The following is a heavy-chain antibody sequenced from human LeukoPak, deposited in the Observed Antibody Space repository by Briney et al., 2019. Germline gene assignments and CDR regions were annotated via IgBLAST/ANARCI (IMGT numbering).Heavy chain of an antibody. J-gene: IGHJ4*02. Sequence: SETLSLTCAVYGESFSVYSWNWIRQPPGKGLEWIGEINHSGDINYNPSLKSRVTISVDTSKNQFSLKLTSLTAADTAVYYCARSNGQYDATPFDYWGQGTLVTVSS. CDR1: GESFSVYS. D-gene: IGHD2-15*01. CDR3: ARSNGQYDATPFDY. V-gene: IGHV4-34*01. CDR2: INHSGDI.